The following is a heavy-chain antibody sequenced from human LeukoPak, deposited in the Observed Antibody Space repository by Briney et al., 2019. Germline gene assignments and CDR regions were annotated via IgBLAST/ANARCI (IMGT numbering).Heavy chain of an antibody. D-gene: IGHD1-1*01. CDR1: GFTFDDYA. CDR3: AREQQGRRAAFDY. V-gene: IGHV3-9*01. Sequence: GGSLRLSCAASGFTFDDYAMHWVRQAPGKGLEWVSGISWNSGSIGYADSVKGRFTISRDNSRNTLYLQMNSLRTEDTAVYYCAREQQGRRAAFDYWGQGTPVTVSS. CDR2: ISWNSGSI. J-gene: IGHJ4*02.